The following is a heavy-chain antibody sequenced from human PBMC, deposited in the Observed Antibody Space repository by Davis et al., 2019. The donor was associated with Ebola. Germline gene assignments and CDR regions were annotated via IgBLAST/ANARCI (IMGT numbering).Heavy chain of an antibody. CDR1: GFTFSSYS. J-gene: IGHJ4*02. D-gene: IGHD2-21*01. V-gene: IGHV3-48*02. CDR2: ISSSSSTI. Sequence: PGGSLRLSCAASGFTFSSYSMNWVRQAPGKGLEWVSYISSSSSTIYYADSVKGRFTISRDNAKNSLYLQMNSLRDEDTAVYYCARVIVCGGDCYRGIDYWGQGTLVTVSS. CDR3: ARVIVCGGDCYRGIDY.